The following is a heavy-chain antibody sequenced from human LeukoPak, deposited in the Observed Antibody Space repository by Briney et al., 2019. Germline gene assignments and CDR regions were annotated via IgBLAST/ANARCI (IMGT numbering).Heavy chain of an antibody. CDR2: IRYDGSNK. CDR3: AKIPAYDSSGYYPEDAFDI. D-gene: IGHD3-22*01. V-gene: IGHV3-30*02. CDR1: GFTFSSYG. J-gene: IGHJ3*02. Sequence: PGGSLRLSCAASGFTFSSYGMHWVRQAPGKGLEWVAFIRYDGSNKYYADYVKGRFTISRDNSKNTLYLQMNSLRAEDTAVYYCAKIPAYDSSGYYPEDAFDIWGQGTMVTVSS.